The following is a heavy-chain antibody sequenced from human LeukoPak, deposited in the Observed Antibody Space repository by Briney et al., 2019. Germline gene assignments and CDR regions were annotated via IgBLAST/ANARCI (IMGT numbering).Heavy chain of an antibody. CDR2: ISYDGSNE. D-gene: IGHD3-22*01. CDR1: GFTFSNYG. Sequence: GGSLRLSCTASGFTFSNYGMHWVRQAPGKGLEWVAVISYDGSNEYYADSVKGRFTISRNNSKNTLFLQMNSLRPEDTAVYHCAKVALFSGYYPPFDYWGQGTLVTVSS. CDR3: AKVALFSGYYPPFDY. V-gene: IGHV3-30*18. J-gene: IGHJ4*02.